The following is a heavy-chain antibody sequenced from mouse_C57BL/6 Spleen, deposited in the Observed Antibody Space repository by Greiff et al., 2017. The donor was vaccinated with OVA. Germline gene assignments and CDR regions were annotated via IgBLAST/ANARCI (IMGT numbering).Heavy chain of an antibody. Sequence: EVQLQQSGTVLARPGASVKMSCKTSGYTFTSYWMHWVKQRPGQGLEWRGAIYPGNSDTSYNQKFKGKAKLTAVTSASTAYMELSSLTNEDSAVYYCTRFGTQGAYWGQGTLVTVSA. CDR3: TRFGTQGAY. CDR2: IYPGNSDT. CDR1: GYTFTSYW. D-gene: IGHD1-1*02. J-gene: IGHJ3*01. V-gene: IGHV1-5*01.